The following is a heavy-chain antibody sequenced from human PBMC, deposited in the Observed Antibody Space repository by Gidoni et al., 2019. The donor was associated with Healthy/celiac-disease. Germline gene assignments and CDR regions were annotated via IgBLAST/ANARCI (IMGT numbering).Heavy chain of an antibody. CDR1: GGTLSSYT. V-gene: IGHV1-69*08. D-gene: IGHD2-15*01. CDR3: ARDVPAAKGNWFDP. Sequence: QVQLVQSGAEVKKPGSSVKVSCKASGGTLSSYTISWVRQAPGQGLEWMGRIIPILGIANYAQKFQGRVTITADKSTSTAYMELSSLRSEDTAVYYCARDVPAAKGNWFDPWGQGTLVTVSS. CDR2: IIPILGIA. J-gene: IGHJ5*02.